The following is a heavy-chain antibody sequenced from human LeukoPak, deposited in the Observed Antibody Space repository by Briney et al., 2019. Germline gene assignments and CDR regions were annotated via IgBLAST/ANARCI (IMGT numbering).Heavy chain of an antibody. D-gene: IGHD3-10*01. Sequence: PSETLSLPCTVSGDSISSGDYYWSWIRQPPGKGLEWIGHIYYSGSTYYNPSLKSRVTISVDTSKNQFSLKLSSVTAADTAVYYCARGPYQLLWFGEPFDYWGQGTLVTVSS. J-gene: IGHJ4*02. CDR2: IYYSGST. CDR3: ARGPYQLLWFGEPFDY. CDR1: GDSISSGDYY. V-gene: IGHV4-30-4*01.